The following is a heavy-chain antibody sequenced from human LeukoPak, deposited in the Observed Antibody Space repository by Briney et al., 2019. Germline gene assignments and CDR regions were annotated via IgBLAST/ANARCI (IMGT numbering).Heavy chain of an antibody. Sequence: GGSLRLSCAASGFTFSNYWMNWVRQAPGKGLEWVAIIKQDGSEEFYVDSVKGRFIISRDNAKNSLYLQMSNQRVEDTAVYYCVGGTGWRLDNWGQGTLVTVSS. CDR3: VGGTGWRLDN. D-gene: IGHD6-25*01. J-gene: IGHJ4*02. CDR2: IKQDGSEE. CDR1: GFTFSNYW. V-gene: IGHV3-7*05.